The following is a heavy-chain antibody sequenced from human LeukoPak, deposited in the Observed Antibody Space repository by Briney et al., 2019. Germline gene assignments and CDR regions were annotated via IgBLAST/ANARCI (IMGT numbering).Heavy chain of an antibody. CDR1: GGSISTYH. V-gene: IGHV4-59*01. D-gene: IGHD5-18*01. CDR2: MQSTGNS. J-gene: IGHJ4*02. Sequence: NPSETLSLTCTVSGGSISTYHWNWIRKSPEKGQEWIGYMQSTGNSNYNPSLKSRVTMSVDMSRNQIVLNLSSVTAADTAVYFCARDKQHSYGRYFDHWGQGTLVTVSS. CDR3: ARDKQHSYGRYFDH.